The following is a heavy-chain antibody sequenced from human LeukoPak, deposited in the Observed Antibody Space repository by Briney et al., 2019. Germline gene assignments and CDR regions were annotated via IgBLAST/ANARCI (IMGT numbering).Heavy chain of an antibody. D-gene: IGHD6-19*01. CDR2: IYYSGST. J-gene: IGHJ4*02. CDR1: GGSISSYY. Sequence: SETLSLTCTVSGGSISSYYWSWIRQPPGKGLEWIGYIYYSGSTHYNPSLKSRVTISVDTSKNQFSLKLSSVTAADAAVYYCARVSYSSGWYVFDYWGQGTLVTVSS. CDR3: ARVSYSSGWYVFDY. V-gene: IGHV4-59*01.